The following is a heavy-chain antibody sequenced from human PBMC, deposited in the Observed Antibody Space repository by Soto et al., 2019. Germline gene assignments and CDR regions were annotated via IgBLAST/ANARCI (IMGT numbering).Heavy chain of an antibody. CDR3: ASPEESTVVIPTGY. J-gene: IGHJ4*02. CDR2: ISGSGGST. V-gene: IGHV3-23*01. CDR1: GFTFSSYA. D-gene: IGHD4-17*01. Sequence: PGGSLRLSCAASGFTFSSYAMSWVRQAPGKGLEWVSAISGSGGSTYYADSVKGRFTISRDNSKNTLYLQMNSLSAEDTAVYYCASPEESTVVIPTGYWGQGTLVTVSS.